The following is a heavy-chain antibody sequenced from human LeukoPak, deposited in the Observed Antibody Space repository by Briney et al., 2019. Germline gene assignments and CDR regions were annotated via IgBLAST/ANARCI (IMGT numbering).Heavy chain of an antibody. CDR2: IYYSGST. J-gene: IGHJ4*02. V-gene: IGHV4-59*08. CDR1: GGSISSYY. D-gene: IGHD6-6*01. Sequence: SETLSLTCTVSGGSISSYYWSWIRQPPGKGLEWIGYIYYSGSTNYNPSLKSRVTISVDTSKNQFSLKLSSVTAADTAVYYCASAYSSSSPPFDYWGQGTLVTVSS. CDR3: ASAYSSSSPPFDY.